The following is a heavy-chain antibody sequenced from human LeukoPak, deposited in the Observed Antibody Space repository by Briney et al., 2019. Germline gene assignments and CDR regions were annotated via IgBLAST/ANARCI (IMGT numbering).Heavy chain of an antibody. CDR3: ARGYSLHPEHWFDP. Sequence: SETLSLTCTVSGGSISSYCWSWIRQPPGKGLEWIGYIYYSGSTNYNPSLKSRVTISVDTSKNQFSLKLSSVTAADTAVYYCARGYSLHPEHWFDPWGQGTLVTVSS. D-gene: IGHD5-18*01. J-gene: IGHJ5*02. CDR2: IYYSGST. CDR1: GGSISSYC. V-gene: IGHV4-59*12.